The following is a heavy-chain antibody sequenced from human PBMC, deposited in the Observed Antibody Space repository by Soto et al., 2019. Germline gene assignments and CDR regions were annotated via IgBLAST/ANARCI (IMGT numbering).Heavy chain of an antibody. Sequence: EVQLLESGGGLVQPGGSLRLSCAASGFTFSSYAMRWVRQAPVKGLEWVSAISGSGGSTYYADSVKGRFTISRDNSKNALYLQMHSLRVEDTAVYYCARRGSGGDYDYWGEGTVVTVSS. CDR2: ISGSGGST. V-gene: IGHV3-23*01. J-gene: IGHJ4*02. CDR3: ARRGSGGDYDY. CDR1: GFTFSSYA. D-gene: IGHD1-26*01.